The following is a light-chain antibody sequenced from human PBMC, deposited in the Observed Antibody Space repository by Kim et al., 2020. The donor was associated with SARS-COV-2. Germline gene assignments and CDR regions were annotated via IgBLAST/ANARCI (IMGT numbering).Light chain of an antibody. CDR1: QSVSSY. CDR2: DAS. Sequence: LSPGESATLSCRASQSVSSYLAWYQQKPGQAPRLLMYDASNRATGIPARFSGSGSGTDFTLTISSLEPEDFAVYYCQQRFNWPITFGQGTRLEIK. V-gene: IGKV3-11*01. CDR3: QQRFNWPIT. J-gene: IGKJ5*01.